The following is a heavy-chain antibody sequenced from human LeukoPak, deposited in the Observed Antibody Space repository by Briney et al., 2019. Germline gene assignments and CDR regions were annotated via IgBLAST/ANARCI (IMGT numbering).Heavy chain of an antibody. CDR2: INHSGST. Sequence: SETLSLTCAVYGGSFSGYYWSWIRQPPGKGLEWIGEINHSGSTNYNPSLKSRVTISVDTSKNQFSLKLSSVTAADTAVYYCARGAGYCSGGSCYYYGMDVWGKGTTVTVS. V-gene: IGHV4-34*01. CDR3: ARGAGYCSGGSCYYYGMDV. CDR1: GGSFSGYY. D-gene: IGHD2-15*01. J-gene: IGHJ6*04.